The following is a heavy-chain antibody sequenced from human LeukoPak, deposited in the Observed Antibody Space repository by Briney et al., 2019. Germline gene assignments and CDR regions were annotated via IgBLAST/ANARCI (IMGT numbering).Heavy chain of an antibody. CDR3: ARESSSSPDY. CDR1: GGSISSYY. Sequence: SGTLSLTCTVSGGSISSYYWSWIRQPAGKGLEWIGRIYTSGSTNYNPSLKSRVTMSVDTSKNQFYLRLTSVTAADSAMYYCARESSSSPDYWGQGTLVTVSS. CDR2: IYTSGST. J-gene: IGHJ4*02. D-gene: IGHD6-6*01. V-gene: IGHV4-4*07.